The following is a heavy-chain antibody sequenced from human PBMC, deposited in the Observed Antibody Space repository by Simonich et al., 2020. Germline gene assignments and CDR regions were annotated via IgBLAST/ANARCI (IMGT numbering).Heavy chain of an antibody. J-gene: IGHJ4*02. CDR3: ARDTSYYGSGSYYFDY. CDR1: GFTFSSYS. Sequence: GGGLVKPGGSLRLSCAASGFTFSSYSMNWVRLAPGKGLEWVSSISSSSSYIYYADSVKGRFTISRDNAKNSLYLQMNSLRAEDTAVYYCARDTSYYGSGSYYFDYWGQGTLVTVSS. V-gene: IGHV3-21*01. D-gene: IGHD3-10*01. CDR2: ISSSSSYI.